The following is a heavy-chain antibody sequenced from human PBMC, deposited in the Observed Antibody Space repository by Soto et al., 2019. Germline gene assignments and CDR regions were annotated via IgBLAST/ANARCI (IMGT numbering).Heavy chain of an antibody. CDR2: IYPGDSDT. D-gene: IGHD5-18*01. J-gene: IGHJ4*02. CDR1: GYSFTNYW. V-gene: IGHV5-51*01. Sequence: GESLKISCKGSGYSFTNYWIGWVRQMPGKGLEWMGIIYPGDSDTRYSPSFQGQVIISVDQSISTAYLQWSSLQASDTAMYYCAREDYNYAYFDFWGQGTLVTVSS. CDR3: AREDYNYAYFDF.